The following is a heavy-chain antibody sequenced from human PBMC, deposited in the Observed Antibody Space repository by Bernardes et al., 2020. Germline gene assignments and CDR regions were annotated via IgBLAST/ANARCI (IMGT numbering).Heavy chain of an antibody. CDR3: AKTGDPDSSGYSPSPDY. Sequence: GGSLRLSCAASGFTFSSYGMHWVRQAPGKGLEWVAVISYDGSNKYYADSVKGRFTISRDNSKNTLYLQMNSLRAEDTAVYYCAKTGDPDSSGYSPSPDYWGQGTLVTVSS. D-gene: IGHD3-22*01. J-gene: IGHJ4*02. CDR1: GFTFSSYG. V-gene: IGHV3-30*18. CDR2: ISYDGSNK.